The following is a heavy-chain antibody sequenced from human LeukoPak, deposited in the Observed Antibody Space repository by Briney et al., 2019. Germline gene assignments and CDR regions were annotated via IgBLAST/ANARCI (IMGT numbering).Heavy chain of an antibody. CDR2: INPSGGSR. CDR3: ARVGPFFYGSGQQQDGWEY. J-gene: IGHJ4*02. Sequence: GASVKVSCKASGYTFTSYYMHWVRQAPGQGLEWMGIINPSGGSRSYAQKFQGRVTMTTDTSTSTAYMELRSLRSDDTAVYYCARVGPFFYGSGQQQDGWEYWGQGTLVTVSS. V-gene: IGHV1-46*01. D-gene: IGHD3-10*01. CDR1: GYTFTSYY.